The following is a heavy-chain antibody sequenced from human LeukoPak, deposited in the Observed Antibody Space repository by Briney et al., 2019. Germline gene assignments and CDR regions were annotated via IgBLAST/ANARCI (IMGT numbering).Heavy chain of an antibody. D-gene: IGHD3-10*01. V-gene: IGHV4-59*01. CDR3: ARTRYYYNSRSYGAPYYFDY. CDR1: GGSINSIY. J-gene: IGHJ4*02. Sequence: SETLSLTCTVSGGSINSIYWSWIRQPPGKGLEWIGYIYYSGSTNTNCNPSLKSRATISVDTSKNQFSLRLSSVTAADTAVYYCARTRYYYNSRSYGAPYYFDYWGQGTLVTVSS. CDR2: IYYSGSTNT.